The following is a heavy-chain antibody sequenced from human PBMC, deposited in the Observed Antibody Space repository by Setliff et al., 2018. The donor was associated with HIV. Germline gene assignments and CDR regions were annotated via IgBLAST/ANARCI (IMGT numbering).Heavy chain of an antibody. D-gene: IGHD3-22*01. CDR2: IFWDDDK. V-gene: IGHV2-5*02. CDR1: GFSLSTSGVG. CDR3: AHTNYNDSSGYGPSWFDP. J-gene: IGHJ5*02. Sequence: SGPTLVNPTPTLTLTCPFSGFSLSTSGVGVGWIRQPPGKALEWLALIFWDDDKRYSPSLKSRLTITKDTSKNQVVLTMTNMDPVDTATYYSAHTNYNDSSGYGPSWFDPWGQGTLVTVSS.